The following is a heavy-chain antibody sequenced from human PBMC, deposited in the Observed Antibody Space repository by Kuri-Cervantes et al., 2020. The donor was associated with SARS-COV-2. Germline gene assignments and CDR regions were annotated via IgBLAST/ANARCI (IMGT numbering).Heavy chain of an antibody. CDR2: IYPGDSDT. V-gene: IGHV5-51*01. CDR3: ARSGRGYYYYGMDV. D-gene: IGHD3-10*01. J-gene: IGHJ6*02. Sequence: GGSLRLSCKGSGYSFTSYWIGWVRQMPGKGLEWRGIIYPGDSDTRYSPSFQGQVTISADKSISTAYLQWSSLKATDTAMYYCARSGRGYYYYGMDVGGQGTTVTVSS. CDR1: GYSFTSYW.